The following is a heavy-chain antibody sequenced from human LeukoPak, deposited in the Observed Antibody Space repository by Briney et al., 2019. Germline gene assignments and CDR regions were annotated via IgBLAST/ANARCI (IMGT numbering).Heavy chain of an antibody. CDR3: ATTYSSSSKYSRSYYYYMDV. Sequence: GASVKVSCKVSGYTLTELSMHWVRQAPGKGLEWMGGFDPEDGETIYAQKFQGRVNLTEDTSTDTAYMELSSLRSEDTAVYYCATTYSSSSKYSRSYYYYMDVWGKGTTVTVSS. CDR2: FDPEDGET. V-gene: IGHV1-24*01. D-gene: IGHD6-6*01. CDR1: GYTLTELS. J-gene: IGHJ6*03.